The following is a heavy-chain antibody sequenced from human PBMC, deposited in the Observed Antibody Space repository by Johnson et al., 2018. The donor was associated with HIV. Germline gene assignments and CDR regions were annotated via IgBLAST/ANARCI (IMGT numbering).Heavy chain of an antibody. D-gene: IGHD6-19*01. CDR3: ARGVGGAGDDAFDI. J-gene: IGHJ3*02. CDR1: GISVSSNY. V-gene: IGHV3-66*01. CDR2: IYSDGST. Sequence: EVQLVESGGGLVQPGGSLRLSCAASGISVSSNYMSWVRQAPGKGLEWVSVIYSDGSTYYADSVKGRFSISRDNSKNTLYLQMNSLRAEDTAVYYCARGVGGAGDDAFDIWGQGTMVTVSS.